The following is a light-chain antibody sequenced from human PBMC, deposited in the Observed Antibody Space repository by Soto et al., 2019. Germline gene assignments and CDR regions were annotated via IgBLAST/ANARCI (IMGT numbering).Light chain of an antibody. Sequence: MVGTQSPATLSVSPGERVTLSCRTSHSVGSHLAWYQQKPGQAPRLLLYGASSRATGIPARFSGSGSGTEFTLTISSLQSEDFAVYYCQQYNNWPRTFGQGTKVDIK. V-gene: IGKV3-15*01. CDR1: HSVGSH. CDR3: QQYNNWPRT. CDR2: GAS. J-gene: IGKJ1*01.